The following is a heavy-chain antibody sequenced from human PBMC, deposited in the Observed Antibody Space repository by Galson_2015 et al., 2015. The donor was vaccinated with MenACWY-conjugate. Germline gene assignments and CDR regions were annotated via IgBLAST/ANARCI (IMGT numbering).Heavy chain of an antibody. V-gene: IGHV3-7*03. J-gene: IGHJ6*02. CDR2: INKDGSEK. CDR1: GFTFRNYW. CDR3: ARGHYCMDV. Sequence: SLRLSCAVSGFTFRNYWMTWVRQAPGTGLEWVARINKDGSEKYYVDSVKGRFTISKDNTKNTMSLEMSSLRDEDTAVFYCARGHYCMDVWGQWTTVTASS.